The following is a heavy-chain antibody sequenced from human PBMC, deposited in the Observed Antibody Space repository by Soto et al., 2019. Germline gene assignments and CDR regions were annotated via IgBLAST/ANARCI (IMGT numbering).Heavy chain of an antibody. J-gene: IGHJ4*02. Sequence: QVQLQESGPGLVKPSQTLSLTCTVSGGSISSGGNYWSWIRQHPGKGLEYIGYIYYSGSTYYNPSPKSRINISVDTSKKQFFLKLSSVTAADTAVYYCARDTGITRGDFDYWGQGTLVTVSS. D-gene: IGHD1-1*01. CDR2: IYYSGST. V-gene: IGHV4-31*03. CDR1: GGSISSGGNY. CDR3: ARDTGITRGDFDY.